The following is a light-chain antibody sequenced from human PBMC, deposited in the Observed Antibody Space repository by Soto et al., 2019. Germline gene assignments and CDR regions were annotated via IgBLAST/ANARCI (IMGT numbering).Light chain of an antibody. V-gene: IGLV2-23*01. CDR3: CSYAGSDTMI. J-gene: IGLJ2*01. CDR1: SRNVGSYDL. CDR2: EGT. Sequence: QSALTQPASVSGSPGQSITLSCTGTSRNVGSYDLVSWYQQHTGEAPKLMIYEGTKRPSEVSNRFSGSKSANTASLTISWLLPEDAADYSCCSYAGSDTMIFVGGTNLTVL.